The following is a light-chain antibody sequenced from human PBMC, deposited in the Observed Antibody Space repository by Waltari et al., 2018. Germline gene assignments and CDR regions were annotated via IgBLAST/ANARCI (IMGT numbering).Light chain of an antibody. CDR2: EVS. J-gene: IGLJ2*01. CDR1: SSDADDYNY. V-gene: IGLV2-8*01. CDR3: RSYGGNSILV. Sequence: QSALTQPPSASGSPGQSVTISCTGTSSDADDYNYVSWYQQQPGKAPKLILHEVSKLPSGVPDRFSGSKSANTVSLTVAALQAEDEGDYYCRSYGGNSILVFGGGTKLTVL.